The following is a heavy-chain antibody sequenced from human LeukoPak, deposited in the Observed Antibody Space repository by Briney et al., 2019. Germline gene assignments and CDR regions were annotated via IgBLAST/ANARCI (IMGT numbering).Heavy chain of an antibody. Sequence: SVKVSCKASGGTFSSYAIGWVRQAPGQGLEWMGGIIPIFGTANYAQKFQGRVTITTDESTSTAYMELSSLRSEDTAVYYCARDMGVEMATIPSSWGQGTLVTVSS. CDR1: GGTFSSYA. J-gene: IGHJ4*02. CDR2: IIPIFGTA. D-gene: IGHD5-24*01. V-gene: IGHV1-69*05. CDR3: ARDMGVEMATIPSS.